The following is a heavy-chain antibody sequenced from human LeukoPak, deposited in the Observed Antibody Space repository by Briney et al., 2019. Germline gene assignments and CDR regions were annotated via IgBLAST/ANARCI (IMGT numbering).Heavy chain of an antibody. CDR1: GFTFSSSA. CDR3: ASGYGDYGNDY. D-gene: IGHD4-17*01. V-gene: IGHV4-34*01. Sequence: PGGSLRLSCAASGFTFSSSAMSWIRQPPGKGLEWIGEINHSGSTNYNPSLKSRVTISVDTSKNQFSLKLSSVTAADTAVYYCASGYGDYGNDYWGQGTLVTVSS. CDR2: INHSGST. J-gene: IGHJ4*02.